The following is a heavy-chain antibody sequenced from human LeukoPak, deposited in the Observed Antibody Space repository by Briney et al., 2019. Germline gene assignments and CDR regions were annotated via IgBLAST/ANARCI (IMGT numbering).Heavy chain of an antibody. CDR3: VKGEKRGTHDGAS. CDR1: GGSFSGYY. Sequence: SETLSLTCSVYGGSFSGYYWSWIRQPPGKGLEWIGELNHRESIVYNPSLKSRVIISIDTSNNQFSLKLSSVTAADTAVYYCVKGEKRGTHDGASWGQETLVAVSS. D-gene: IGHD1-1*01. V-gene: IGHV4-34*01. CDR2: LNHRESI. J-gene: IGHJ5*02.